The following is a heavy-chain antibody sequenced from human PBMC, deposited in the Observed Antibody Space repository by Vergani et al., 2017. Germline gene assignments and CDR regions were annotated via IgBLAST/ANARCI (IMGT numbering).Heavy chain of an antibody. CDR1: GGTFSSCA. CDR3: AKGPRDCSSTSCYSRWSYYYYMDV. V-gene: IGHV1-69*01. J-gene: IGHJ6*03. Sequence: QVQLVQSGAEVKKPGSSVKVSCKASGGTFSSCAISWVRQAPGQGLEWMGGIIPIFGTANYAQKFQGRVTITADESTSTAYMELSSLRSEDTAVYYCAKGPRDCSSTSCYSRWSYYYYMDVWGK. D-gene: IGHD2-2*01. CDR2: IIPIFGTA.